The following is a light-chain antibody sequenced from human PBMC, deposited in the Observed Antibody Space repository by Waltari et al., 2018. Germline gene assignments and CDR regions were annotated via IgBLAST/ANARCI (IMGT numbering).Light chain of an antibody. CDR2: SAA. CDR1: QRISDN. CDR3: QQYDDWPLT. Sequence: EIVMTQSPATLSVSPGERATFSCRASQRISDNLAWYQQKPGQPPRLRIFSAATRATDIPARFSGSGSGTEFTLTISSLQSEDFAVYYCQQYDDWPLTFGPGTKVDF. V-gene: IGKV3-15*01. J-gene: IGKJ3*01.